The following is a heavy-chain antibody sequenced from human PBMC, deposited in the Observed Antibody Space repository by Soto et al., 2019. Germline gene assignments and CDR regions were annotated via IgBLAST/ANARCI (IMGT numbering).Heavy chain of an antibody. D-gene: IGHD1-26*01. J-gene: IGHJ4*02. Sequence: SETLSLTCAVYGGYFSGYYWSCIRQHPGKGLEWIVYIYYSGSTNYNPSLKSRVTISVDTSQNQFSLKLSSVTAADTAVYYCARDDRVGAYFDYGGQGTLVTVSS. CDR2: IYYSGST. V-gene: IGHV4-59*01. CDR1: GGYFSGYY. CDR3: ARDDRVGAYFDY.